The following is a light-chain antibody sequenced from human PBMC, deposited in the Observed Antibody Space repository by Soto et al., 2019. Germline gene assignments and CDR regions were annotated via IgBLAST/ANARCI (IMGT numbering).Light chain of an antibody. Sequence: QSALTQPASVSGSPGQSITISCTGTSSDVGRYNDVSWYQQHPGKAPKLMIYEVTNRPSGVSNRFSASKSGNTASLTISGLQADDEADYYCSSYTTSTTWVFGGGTKLTVL. CDR3: SSYTTSTTWV. CDR2: EVT. V-gene: IGLV2-14*01. J-gene: IGLJ3*02. CDR1: SSDVGRYND.